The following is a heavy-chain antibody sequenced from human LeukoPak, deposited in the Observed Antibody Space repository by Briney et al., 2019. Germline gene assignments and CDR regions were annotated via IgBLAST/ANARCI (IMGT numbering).Heavy chain of an antibody. CDR2: ISHSGST. CDR1: GGSFSGYY. D-gene: IGHD3-16*02. CDR3: ARGDQGVIIDY. Sequence: SETLSLTCAVYGGSFSGYYWGWIRQPPGEGLEWIGEISHSGSTNYSPSLKSRVTISVDTSKNQFPLKLSSVTAADTAVYYCARGDQGVIIDYWGQGTLVTVSS. J-gene: IGHJ4*02. V-gene: IGHV4-34*01.